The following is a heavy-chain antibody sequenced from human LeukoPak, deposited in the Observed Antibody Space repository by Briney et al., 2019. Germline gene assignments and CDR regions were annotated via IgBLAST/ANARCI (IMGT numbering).Heavy chain of an antibody. D-gene: IGHD3-10*01. CDR3: ARRDHYYGSGSSFWFDP. CDR2: IYPGDSDT. Sequence: GESLKISCKGSGYSLTSYWIGWVRQMPGKGLEWMGIIYPGDSDTRYSPSFQGQVTISADKSISTAYLQWSSLKASDTAMYYCARRDHYYGSGSSFWFDPWGQGTLVTVSS. J-gene: IGHJ5*02. CDR1: GYSLTSYW. V-gene: IGHV5-51*01.